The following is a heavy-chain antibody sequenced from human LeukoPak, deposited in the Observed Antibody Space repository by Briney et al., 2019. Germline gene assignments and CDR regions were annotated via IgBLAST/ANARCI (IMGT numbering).Heavy chain of an antibody. Sequence: GGSLRLSCAASGFTFSSYGMHWVRQAPGKGLEWVAVIWYDGSNKYYADSVKGRFTISRDNSKNTLYLQMNSLRAEDTAVYYCARDQEDADYYDSSGSLRGYFDYWGQGTLVTVSS. CDR3: ARDQEDADYYDSSGSLRGYFDY. V-gene: IGHV3-33*01. CDR2: IWYDGSNK. D-gene: IGHD3-22*01. J-gene: IGHJ4*02. CDR1: GFTFSSYG.